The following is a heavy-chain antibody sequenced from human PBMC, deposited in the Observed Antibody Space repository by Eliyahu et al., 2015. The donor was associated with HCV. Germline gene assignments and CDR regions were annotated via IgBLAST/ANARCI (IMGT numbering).Heavy chain of an antibody. V-gene: IGHV4-39*01. CDR2: IYYSGST. D-gene: IGHD3-10*01. CDR1: GGSISSSSYY. Sequence: QLQLQESGPGLVKPSETLSLTCTVSGGSISSSSYYWGWIRQPPGKGLEWIGSIYYSGSTYYNPSLKSRVTISVDTSKNQFSLKLSSVTAADTAVYYCARLSTMVRGLPAGAFDIWGQGTMVTVSS. J-gene: IGHJ3*02. CDR3: ARLSTMVRGLPAGAFDI.